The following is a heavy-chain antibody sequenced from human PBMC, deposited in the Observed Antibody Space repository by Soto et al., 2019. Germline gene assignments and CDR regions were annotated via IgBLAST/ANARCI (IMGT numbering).Heavy chain of an antibody. Sequence: CLTLSCAASGSTFSSYSMHWVRQAPGKGLEWVAVISYDGSNKYYADSVKGRFTISRDNSKNTLYLQMNSLRAEDTAVYYCARDGSQYYDFWSGYYSSWFDPWGQGTLVTVSS. V-gene: IGHV3-30-3*01. J-gene: IGHJ5*02. D-gene: IGHD3-3*01. CDR3: ARDGSQYYDFWSGYYSSWFDP. CDR1: GSTFSSYS. CDR2: ISYDGSNK.